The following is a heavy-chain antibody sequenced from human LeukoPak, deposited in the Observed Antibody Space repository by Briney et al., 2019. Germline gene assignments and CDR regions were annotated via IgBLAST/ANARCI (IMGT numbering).Heavy chain of an antibody. V-gene: IGHV4-30-4*01. D-gene: IGHD3-9*01. J-gene: IGHJ4*02. CDR2: IYYSGST. CDR3: ARNPSIERSYFDWLFPWGYFDY. Sequence: SQTLSLTCTVSGGSISSGDYYWSWIRQPPGKGLEWIGYIYYSGSTYYNPSLKSRVTISVDTSKNQFSLKLSSVTAADTAVYYCARNPSIERSYFDWLFPWGYFDYWGQGTLVTVSS. CDR1: GGSISSGDYY.